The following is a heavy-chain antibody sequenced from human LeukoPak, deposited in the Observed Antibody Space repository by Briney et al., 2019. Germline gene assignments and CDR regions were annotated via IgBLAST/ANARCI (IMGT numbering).Heavy chain of an antibody. Sequence: PSETLSLTCAVYGGSFSGYYWSWIRQPPGKGLEWIGEINHSGSTNYNPSLKSRVTISVDTSKNQFSLKLSSVTAADTAVYHCARGGIVGASHFDYWGQGTLVTVSS. CDR3: ARGGIVGASHFDY. V-gene: IGHV4-34*01. CDR1: GGSFSGYY. D-gene: IGHD1-26*01. CDR2: INHSGST. J-gene: IGHJ4*02.